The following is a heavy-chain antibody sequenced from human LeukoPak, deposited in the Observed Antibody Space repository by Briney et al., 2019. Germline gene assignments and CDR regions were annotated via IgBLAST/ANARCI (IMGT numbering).Heavy chain of an antibody. V-gene: IGHV3-7*01. CDR3: ARDMGTGYCSSPSCYAFDY. CDR1: GFTFSSYW. CDR2: MNQDGSEK. J-gene: IGHJ4*02. D-gene: IGHD2-2*01. Sequence: GGSLRLSCAASGFTFSSYWMSWVRQAPGKGLEWVANMNQDGSEKFYVDSVKGRFTISRDNSKNTLYLQMNSLRAEDTAMYYCARDMGTGYCSSPSCYAFDYWGQGTLVTVSS.